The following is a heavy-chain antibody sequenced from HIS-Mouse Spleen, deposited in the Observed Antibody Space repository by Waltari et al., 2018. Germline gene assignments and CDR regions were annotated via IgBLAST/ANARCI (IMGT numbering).Heavy chain of an antibody. J-gene: IGHJ4*02. D-gene: IGHD6-13*01. CDR3: AKGGYSSSWYPDY. CDR2: IWYDGSNK. CDR1: GFTFSSYG. Sequence: WAASGFTFSSYGMHWVRQAPGKGLEWVAVIWYDGSNKYYADSVKGRFTISRDNSKNTLYLQMNSLRAEDTAVYYCAKGGYSSSWYPDYWGQGTLVTVSS. V-gene: IGHV3-33*06.